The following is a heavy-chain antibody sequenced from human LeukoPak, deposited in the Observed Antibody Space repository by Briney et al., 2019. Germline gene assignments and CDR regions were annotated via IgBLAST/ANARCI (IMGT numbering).Heavy chain of an antibody. CDR2: IYYSGST. D-gene: IGHD6-19*01. CDR3: ATVLAVAGPSRRVNWFDP. V-gene: IGHV4-59*01. Sequence: SETLSLTCTVSGGSISSYYWSWIRQPPGKGLEWIGYIYYSGSTNYNPSLKSRVTISVDTSKNQFSLKLSSVTAADTAVYYCATVLAVAGPSRRVNWFDPWGQGTLVTVSS. J-gene: IGHJ5*02. CDR1: GGSISSYY.